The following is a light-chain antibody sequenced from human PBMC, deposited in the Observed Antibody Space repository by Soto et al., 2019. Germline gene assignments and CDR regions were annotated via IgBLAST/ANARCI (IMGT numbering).Light chain of an antibody. J-gene: IGLJ1*01. CDR2: EVN. CDR1: SSDVGSYTY. Sequence: QSVLTQPASVSGSPRQSITISCTGASSDVGSYTYVSWYQQHPGKAPKLMIYEVNNRPSGVSNRFSGSKSGNTASLTISGLQAADEADYYCSSYTSSSTLYVFGTGTKVTVL. V-gene: IGLV2-14*01. CDR3: SSYTSSSTLYV.